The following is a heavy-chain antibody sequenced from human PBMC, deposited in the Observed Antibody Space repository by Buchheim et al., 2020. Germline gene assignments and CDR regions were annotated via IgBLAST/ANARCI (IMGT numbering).Heavy chain of an antibody. Sequence: EVQLVESGGGLVQPGGSLRLSCAASGFTFSSYSMNWVRQAPGKGLEWVSYISSSSSTIYYADSVKGRFTISRDNAKNSPYLQMNSLRAEDTAAHYCARAVGRGDYGDYVPGGFDFDPWGQGTL. CDR1: GFTFSSYS. V-gene: IGHV3-48*01. D-gene: IGHD4-17*01. CDR2: ISSSSSTI. J-gene: IGHJ5*02. CDR3: ARAVGRGDYGDYVPGGFDFDP.